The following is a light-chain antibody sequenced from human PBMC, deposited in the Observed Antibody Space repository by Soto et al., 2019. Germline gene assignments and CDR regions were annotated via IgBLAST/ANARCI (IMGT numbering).Light chain of an antibody. CDR3: QHYNSCAS. CDR2: KAS. CDR1: QSISSW. J-gene: IGKJ2*01. Sequence: DIQMTQSPSTLSASVGDRVTITCRASQSISSWLAWYQQKPGKAPKLLIYKASSLESGVPSRFSGSGSGTEFTLTISSLQPDDFATYYCQHYNSCASFGQGTKLEIK. V-gene: IGKV1-5*03.